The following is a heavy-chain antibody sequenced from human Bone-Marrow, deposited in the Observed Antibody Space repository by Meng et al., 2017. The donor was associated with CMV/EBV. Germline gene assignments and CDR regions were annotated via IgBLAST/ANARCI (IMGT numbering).Heavy chain of an antibody. V-gene: IGHV4-39*07. Sequence: SETLSLTCTVSGGSISSSSYYWGWIRQPPGKGLEWIGSIYYSGSTYYNPSLKSRVTISVDTSKNQFSLKLSSVTAADTAVYYCAREGYYDSSGSDAFAIWGQGTRVTVSS. CDR2: IYYSGST. CDR3: AREGYYDSSGSDAFAI. J-gene: IGHJ3*02. D-gene: IGHD3-22*01. CDR1: GGSISSSSYY.